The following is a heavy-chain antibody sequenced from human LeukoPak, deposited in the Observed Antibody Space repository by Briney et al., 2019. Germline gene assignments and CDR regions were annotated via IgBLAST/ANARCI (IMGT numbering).Heavy chain of an antibody. CDR2: INPSGGST. D-gene: IGHD3-10*01. Sequence: ASVRVSCKASGYTFTSYYMHWVRQAPGQGLEWMGIINPSGGSTSYAQKFQGRVTITADKSTSTAYMELSSLRSEDTAVYYCARLNGGSGAFDIWGQGTMVTVSS. CDR3: ARLNGGSGAFDI. V-gene: IGHV1-46*01. J-gene: IGHJ3*02. CDR1: GYTFTSYY.